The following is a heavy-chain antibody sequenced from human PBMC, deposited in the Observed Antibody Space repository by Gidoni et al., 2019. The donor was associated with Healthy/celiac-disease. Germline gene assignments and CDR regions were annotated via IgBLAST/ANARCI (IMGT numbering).Heavy chain of an antibody. Sequence: EVQLLESGGGLVQPGGALRLSCAASGFTFSSLAMSWVRQAPGKGLEWVSAISGSGGSTYYADSVKGRFTISRDNSKTTLYLQMNSLRAEDTAVYYCAKALEWIEYYFDYWGQGTLVTVSS. D-gene: IGHD2-2*03. CDR2: ISGSGGST. CDR1: GFTFSSLA. J-gene: IGHJ4*02. CDR3: AKALEWIEYYFDY. V-gene: IGHV3-23*01.